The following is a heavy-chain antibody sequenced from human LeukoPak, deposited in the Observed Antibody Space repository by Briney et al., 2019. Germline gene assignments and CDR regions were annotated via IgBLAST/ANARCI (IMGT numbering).Heavy chain of an antibody. CDR3: TKGTFDH. CDR1: GFTVSINY. Sequence: GGSLRLSCVGSGFTVSINYMSWVRQAPGKGLEWVSFVDPDGVTSYADSVKGRFTISRDNSKNILYLQLTTLRAEDTAIFYCTKGTFDHWGQRTLVTVSS. CDR2: VDPDGVT. V-gene: IGHV3-53*01. J-gene: IGHJ3*01.